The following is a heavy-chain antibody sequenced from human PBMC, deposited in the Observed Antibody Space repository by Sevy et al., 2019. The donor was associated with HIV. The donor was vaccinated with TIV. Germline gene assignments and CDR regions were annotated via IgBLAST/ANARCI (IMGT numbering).Heavy chain of an antibody. Sequence: GGSLRLSCAASGFTFSSYSMNWVRQAPGKGLEWVSYISRSSSTIYYVDSVKGRFTISRDNAKNSLYLQMNSLRAEDTAVYYCARSPPYSRGWYGIDYWGQGTLVTVSS. V-gene: IGHV3-48*01. CDR2: ISRSSSTI. J-gene: IGHJ4*02. D-gene: IGHD6-19*01. CDR3: ARSPPYSRGWYGIDY. CDR1: GFTFSSYS.